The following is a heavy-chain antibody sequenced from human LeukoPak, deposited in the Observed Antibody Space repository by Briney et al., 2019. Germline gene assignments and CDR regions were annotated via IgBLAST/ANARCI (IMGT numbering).Heavy chain of an antibody. CDR3: ARDLGYGNWFDP. CDR2: IYTSGST. J-gene: IGHJ5*02. D-gene: IGHD5-12*01. Sequence: SETLSLTCTVSGGSISSGSYYWSWLRQPAGKGLEWIGRIYTSGSTNYNPSLKRRVTISVDTSKNQFSLKLSSVTAADTAVYYCARDLGYGNWFDPWGQGTLVTVSS. CDR1: GGSISSGSYY. V-gene: IGHV4-61*02.